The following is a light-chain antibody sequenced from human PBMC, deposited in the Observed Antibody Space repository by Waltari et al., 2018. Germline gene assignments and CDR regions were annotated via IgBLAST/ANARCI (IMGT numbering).Light chain of an antibody. Sequence: EVVMTQSQATLSVSQGERATLSCRASQSISINMVWYQQRPGQAPRLLIYEASMRATDIPASFSGSGSGTEFTLTISSVQSEDAAVYYCQQFNDWPRTFGQGTKVEIK. V-gene: IGKV3-15*01. CDR3: QQFNDWPRT. CDR1: QSISIN. CDR2: EAS. J-gene: IGKJ1*01.